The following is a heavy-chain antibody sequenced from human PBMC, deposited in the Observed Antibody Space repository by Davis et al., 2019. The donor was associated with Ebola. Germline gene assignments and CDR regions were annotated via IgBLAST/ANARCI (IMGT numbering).Heavy chain of an antibody. D-gene: IGHD4-23*01. J-gene: IGHJ6*02. CDR3: ARDRWPNLASYYGMDV. CDR1: GFTFGSYW. CDR2: IRGDGSEQ. V-gene: IGHV3-7*01. Sequence: GGSLRLSCVAPGFTFGSYWMNWVRQAPGKGLEWVANIRGDGSEQSYVDSVKGRFTISRDNAKNSLYLEMNSLRAEDTAVFYCARDRWPNLASYYGMDVWGQGTTVTVSS.